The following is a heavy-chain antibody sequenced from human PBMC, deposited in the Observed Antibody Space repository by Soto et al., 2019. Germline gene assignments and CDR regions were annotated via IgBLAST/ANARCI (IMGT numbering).Heavy chain of an antibody. CDR3: ARGRYCLTGRCFPNWFES. V-gene: IGHV4-30-4*01. Sequence: SETLSLTCSVSGDSISNLDYFWACIRRPPGQALEYIGYIYKSATTYYNPSFESRLAISVDTSTSQFSLNVTSVTAADTAVYFCARGRYCLTGRCFPNWFESWGQGALVTVSS. CDR2: IYKSATT. D-gene: IGHD7-27*01. CDR1: GDSISNLDYF. J-gene: IGHJ5*01.